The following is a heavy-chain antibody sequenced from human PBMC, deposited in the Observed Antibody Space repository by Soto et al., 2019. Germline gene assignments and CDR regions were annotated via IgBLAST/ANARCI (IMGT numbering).Heavy chain of an antibody. V-gene: IGHV5-51*01. CDR3: ARNVAVAGQGDYYYGMDV. CDR1: GYSFTSYW. J-gene: IGHJ6*02. D-gene: IGHD6-19*01. CDR2: IYPGDSDT. Sequence: GESLKISCKGSGYSFTSYWIGWVRQMPGKGLEWMGIIYPGDSDTRYSPSFQGQVTISADKSISTAYLQWSSLKASDTAMYYCARNVAVAGQGDYYYGMDVWGRGTTVTVS.